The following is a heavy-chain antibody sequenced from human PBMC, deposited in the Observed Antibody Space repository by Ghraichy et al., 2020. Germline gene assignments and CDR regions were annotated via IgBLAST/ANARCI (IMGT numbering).Heavy chain of an antibody. V-gene: IGHV4-59*01. CDR2: IYYSGST. D-gene: IGHD2-2*02. CDR1: GGSISSYY. J-gene: IGHJ3*02. Sequence: SETLSLTCTVSGGSISSYYWSWIRQPPGKGLEWIGYIYYSGSTNYNPSLTSRVTISVDTSKNQFSLKLSFVTAADTAVYYCGGYCSSTSCYTGEGVGAFDIWGQGTMVTVSS. CDR3: GGYCSSTSCYTGEGVGAFDI.